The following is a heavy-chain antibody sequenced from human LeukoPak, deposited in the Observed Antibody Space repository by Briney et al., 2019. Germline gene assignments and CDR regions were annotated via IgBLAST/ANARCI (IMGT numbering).Heavy chain of an antibody. CDR3: AREGEYYCSGGSYYSGIHFDY. V-gene: IGHV3-30*03. CDR1: GFTFRTYG. Sequence: RGSLRLSCAASGFTFRTYGMHWVCQAPGKGLEWVAVISCDGSNKYYADSVKGRFTISRDNSKNTLYLQMNSLRAEDTAVYYCAREGEYYCSGGSYYSGIHFDYWGQGTVVTVSS. D-gene: IGHD2-15*01. J-gene: IGHJ4*02. CDR2: ISCDGSNK.